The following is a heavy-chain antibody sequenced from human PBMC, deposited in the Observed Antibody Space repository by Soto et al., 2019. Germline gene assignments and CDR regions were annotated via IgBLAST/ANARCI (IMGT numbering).Heavy chain of an antibody. CDR1: GYSFTSYW. Sequence: GESLKIACMGSGYSFTSYWMSWMRQMPGKGLEWMGRIDPSDSYTNYSPSFQGHVTISADKSISTAYLQWSSLKASDTAMYYCARPATTVTTLDGMDVWGQGTTVTVSS. J-gene: IGHJ6*02. CDR3: ARPATTVTTLDGMDV. V-gene: IGHV5-10-1*01. CDR2: IDPSDSYT. D-gene: IGHD4-17*01.